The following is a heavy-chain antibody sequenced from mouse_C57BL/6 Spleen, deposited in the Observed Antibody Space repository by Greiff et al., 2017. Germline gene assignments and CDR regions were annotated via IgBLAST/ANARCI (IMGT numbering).Heavy chain of an antibody. V-gene: IGHV14-3*01. CDR3: ARFYDGYYVVYAMDY. Sequence: VHVKQSVAELVRPGASVKLSCTASGFNIKNTYMHWVKQRPEQGLEWIGRIDPANGNTKYAPKFQGKATITADTSSNPAYLQLSSLTSEDTAIYYCARFYDGYYVVYAMDYWGQGTSVTVSS. CDR1: GFNIKNTY. D-gene: IGHD2-3*01. CDR2: IDPANGNT. J-gene: IGHJ4*01.